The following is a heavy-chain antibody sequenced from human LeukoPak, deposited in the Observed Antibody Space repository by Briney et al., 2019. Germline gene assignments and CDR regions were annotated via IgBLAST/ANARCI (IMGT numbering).Heavy chain of an antibody. CDR2: IYYSGST. V-gene: IGHV4-59*01. D-gene: IGHD2-2*02. J-gene: IGHJ4*02. Sequence: SETLSLTCTVSGGSTSSDYWSWIRQPPGKGLEWIGYIYYSGSTNYNPSLKSRVTISVDTSKNQFSLKLSSVTAADTAVYYCARANYCSSTSCYREGYYFDYWGQGTLVTVSS. CDR3: ARANYCSSTSCYREGYYFDY. CDR1: GGSTSSDY.